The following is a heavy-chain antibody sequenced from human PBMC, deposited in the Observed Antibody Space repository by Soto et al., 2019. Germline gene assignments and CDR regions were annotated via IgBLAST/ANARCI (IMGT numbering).Heavy chain of an antibody. V-gene: IGHV3-23*01. CDR2: ISGRVRST. CDR1: GFSFSRCT. D-gene: IGHD5-18*01. Sequence: PXXSLRLSCAACGFSFSRCTMGWVRQASAKGLAWVLAISGRVRSTYYADSVKGRFTISRDNSKNTLYLQMNSLRAEETAVYYCAKDQGRGYSSGPSIFDYWGQGTLVTVS. J-gene: IGHJ4*02. CDR3: AKDQGRGYSSGPSIFDY.